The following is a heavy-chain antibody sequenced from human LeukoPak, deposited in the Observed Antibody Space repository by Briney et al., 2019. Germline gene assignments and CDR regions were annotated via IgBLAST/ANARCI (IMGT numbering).Heavy chain of an antibody. V-gene: IGHV1-46*01. CDR2: INPSGGST. J-gene: IGHJ6*03. Sequence: ASVKVSCKASGYTFTSYYMHWVRQAPGQGLEWMGIINPSGGSTSYAQKFQGRVTMTRDMSTSTVYMELSSLRSEDTAVYYCARAEGPAAIPTYYYYYMDVWGKGTTVTVSS. CDR3: ARAEGPAAIPTYYYYYMDV. CDR1: GYTFTSYY. D-gene: IGHD2-2*01.